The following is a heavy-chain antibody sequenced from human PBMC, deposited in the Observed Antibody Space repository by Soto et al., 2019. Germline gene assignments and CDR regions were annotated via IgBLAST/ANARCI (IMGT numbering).Heavy chain of an antibody. J-gene: IGHJ4*02. CDR2: IHSSGST. CDR3: ARDSLALFDS. V-gene: IGHV4-61*01. D-gene: IGHD5-12*01. CDR1: DGSVSSGNYY. Sequence: SETLSLTCTVSDGSVSSGNYYWTWIRQPAGKGLEWIGYIHSSGSTLYIPSLKSRVIISVDTSMNQFSLKLSSVTAADTAVYYCARDSLALFDSWGQGTLVTVSS.